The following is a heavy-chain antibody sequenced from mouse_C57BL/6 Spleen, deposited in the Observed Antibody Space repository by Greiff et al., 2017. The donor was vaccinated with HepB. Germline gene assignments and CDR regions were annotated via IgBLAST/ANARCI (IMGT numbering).Heavy chain of an antibody. CDR3: TRENDYDGYAMDY. J-gene: IGHJ4*01. Sequence: EVMLVESGEGLVKPGGSLKLSCAASGFTFSSYAMSWVRQTPEKRLEWVAYISSGGDYIYYADTVKGRFTISRDNARNTLYLQMSSLKSEDTAMYYCTRENDYDGYAMDYWGQGTSVTVSS. V-gene: IGHV5-9-1*02. CDR2: ISSGGDYI. D-gene: IGHD2-4*01. CDR1: GFTFSSYA.